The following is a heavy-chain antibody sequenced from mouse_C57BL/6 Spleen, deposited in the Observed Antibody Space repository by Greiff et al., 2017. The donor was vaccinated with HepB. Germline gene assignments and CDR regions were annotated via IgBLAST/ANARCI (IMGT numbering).Heavy chain of an antibody. V-gene: IGHV1-81*01. Sequence: QVQLQQSGAELARPGASVKLSCKASGYTFTSYGISWVKQRTGQGLEWIGEIYPRSGNTYYNEKFKGKATLTADKSSRTAYMELRSLTSEESAVYVWGRGNYGSRYIDDGGQGTTLTVSS. J-gene: IGHJ2*01. CDR1: GYTFTSYG. D-gene: IGHD1-1*01. CDR2: IYPRSGNT. CDR3: GRGNYGSRYIDD.